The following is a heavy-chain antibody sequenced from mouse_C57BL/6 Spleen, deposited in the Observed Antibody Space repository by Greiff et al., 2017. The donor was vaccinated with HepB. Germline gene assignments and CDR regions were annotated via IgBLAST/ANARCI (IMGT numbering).Heavy chain of an antibody. CDR1: GYTFTDYY. V-gene: IGHV1-19*01. CDR3: ASSYYYGSRYIYYAMDY. CDR2: INPYNGGT. J-gene: IGHJ4*01. Sequence: VQLKESGPVLVKPGASVKMSCKASGYTFTDYYMNWVKQSHGKSLEWIGVINPYNGGTSYNQKFKGKATLNVDKSSSTAYMELNSLTSEDSAVYYCASSYYYGSRYIYYAMDYWGQGTSVTVSS. D-gene: IGHD1-1*01.